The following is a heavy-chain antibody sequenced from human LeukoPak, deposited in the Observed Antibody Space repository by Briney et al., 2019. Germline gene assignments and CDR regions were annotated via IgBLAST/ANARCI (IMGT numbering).Heavy chain of an antibody. CDR3: ARSPRRKPYYYYMDV. J-gene: IGHJ6*03. CDR2: IIPIFGTA. Sequence: SVKVSCKASGGTFSSYAISWVRQAPGQGLEWMGGIIPIFGTASYAQKFQGRVTITADESTSTAYMELSSLRSEDTAVYYCARSPRRKPYYYYMDVWGKGTTVTVSS. CDR1: GGTFSSYA. V-gene: IGHV1-69*13.